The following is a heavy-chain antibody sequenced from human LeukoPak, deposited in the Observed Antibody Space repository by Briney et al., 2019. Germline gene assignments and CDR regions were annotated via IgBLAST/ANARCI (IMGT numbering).Heavy chain of an antibody. V-gene: IGHV1-2*04. CDR3: AREGDWGTSRPENVDAFDI. CDR2: INPNSGGT. D-gene: IGHD2-2*01. Sequence: GASVKVSCKASGYTLTGYYMHWVRQAPGQGLEWMGWINPNSGGTNYAQKFQGWVTMTRDTSISTAYMELSRLRSDDTAVYYCAREGDWGTSRPENVDAFDIWGQGTMVTVSS. CDR1: GYTLTGYY. J-gene: IGHJ3*02.